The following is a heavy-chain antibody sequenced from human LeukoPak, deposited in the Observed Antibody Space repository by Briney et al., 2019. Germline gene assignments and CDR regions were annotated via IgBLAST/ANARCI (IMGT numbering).Heavy chain of an antibody. V-gene: IGHV3-33*01. J-gene: IGHJ4*02. Sequence: GGSLRLSCAASEFTFNTYGMHWVRQAPGKGLEWVAVIWYDGSNKYYADSVRGRFTISRDNSKNTLYLQMNSLRAEDTAVYFCVRDSGEIPNTYYYDSSGYLHYWGPGTLVTVSS. CDR1: EFTFNTYG. D-gene: IGHD3-22*01. CDR3: VRDSGEIPNTYYYDSSGYLHY. CDR2: IWYDGSNK.